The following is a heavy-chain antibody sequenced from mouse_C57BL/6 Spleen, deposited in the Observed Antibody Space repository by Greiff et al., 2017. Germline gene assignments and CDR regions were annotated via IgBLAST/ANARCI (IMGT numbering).Heavy chain of an antibody. CDR2: FFPGDGDT. Sequence: QVKLQQSGAELVKPGASVKISCKASGYAFSSYWMYWVKRRPGRGLLWIGQFFPGDGDTNYNGKFKGKATLTADKSSSTAYMQLSSLTSEDSAVYFCARVYGYDGDFDYWGQGTTLTVSS. CDR3: ARVYGYDGDFDY. D-gene: IGHD2-2*01. J-gene: IGHJ2*01. CDR1: GYAFSSYW. V-gene: IGHV1-80*01.